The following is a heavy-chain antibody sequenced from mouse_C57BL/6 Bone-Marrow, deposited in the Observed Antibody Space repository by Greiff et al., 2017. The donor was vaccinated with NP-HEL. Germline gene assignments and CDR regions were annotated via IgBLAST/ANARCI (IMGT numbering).Heavy chain of an antibody. J-gene: IGHJ4*01. D-gene: IGHD1-1*01. Sequence: VQLQQSGPELVKPGASVKISCKASGYSFTDYIMNWVKQSTGKSLEWIGVINPNYGTTSYNQKFKGKATLTVDQSSSTAYMQLNSLTSEDSAVFYWAGSRVIDTDYAMDYWGQGTSVTVSS. CDR3: AGSRVIDTDYAMDY. V-gene: IGHV1-39*01. CDR2: INPNYGTT. CDR1: GYSFTDYI.